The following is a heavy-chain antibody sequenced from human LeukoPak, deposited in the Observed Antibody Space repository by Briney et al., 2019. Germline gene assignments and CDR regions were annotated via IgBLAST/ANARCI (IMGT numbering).Heavy chain of an antibody. Sequence: ASVKVSCKASGYTFTGYYMHWVRQAPGQGLEWMGWINPNSGGTNYAQKFQGRVTMTRDTSISTAYMELSRLRSDDTAVYYCARDYLRRGYDILTGYKVAWFDPWGQGTLVTVSS. V-gene: IGHV1-2*02. D-gene: IGHD3-9*01. CDR3: ARDYLRRGYDILTGYKVAWFDP. CDR2: INPNSGGT. CDR1: GYTFTGYY. J-gene: IGHJ5*02.